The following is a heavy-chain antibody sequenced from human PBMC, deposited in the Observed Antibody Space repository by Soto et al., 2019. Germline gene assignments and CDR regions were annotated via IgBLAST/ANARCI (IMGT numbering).Heavy chain of an antibody. Sequence: EVQLLESGGGLVQPGGSLRLSCAASGFTFSSYAMSWVRPAPGKGLEWVSAIGGSGGSTYSADSVKGRFTIPRANFNNMLNLQMNILRAGDTAVYYCAKESYDSSGYDLYYSDYCMDVWGQGSTVTVSS. J-gene: IGHJ6*02. CDR3: AKESYDSSGYDLYYSDYCMDV. CDR2: IGGSGGST. CDR1: GFTFSSYA. D-gene: IGHD3-22*01. V-gene: IGHV3-23*01.